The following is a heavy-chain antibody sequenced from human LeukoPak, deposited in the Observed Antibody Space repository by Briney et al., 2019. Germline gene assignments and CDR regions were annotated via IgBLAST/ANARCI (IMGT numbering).Heavy chain of an antibody. D-gene: IGHD6-19*01. V-gene: IGHV1-69*05. J-gene: IGHJ4*02. CDR2: IIPIYGTA. Sequence: SVKVSCKASGCTFTSYAISWVRQAPGQGLEWMGGIIPIYGTANYAQKLQGRVTITTDESTSTAYMELSSLRSDDTAVYYCARGRRGGAGIAVAASSVLDYWGQGTLVTVSS. CDR3: ARGRRGGAGIAVAASSVLDY. CDR1: GCTFTSYA.